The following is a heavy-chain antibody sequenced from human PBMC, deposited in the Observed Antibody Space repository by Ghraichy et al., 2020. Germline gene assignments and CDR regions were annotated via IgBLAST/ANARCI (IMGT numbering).Heavy chain of an antibody. CDR2: ISGTDGST. V-gene: IGHV3-23*01. Sequence: GGSLRLSCAASGFTFSSYAMSWVRQAPGKGLEWVSVISGTDGSTSYADSVKGRFTISRDNSQNTLYLQMNSPRVEDTAVYYCAKDLYVSGSRAPITMVRGVVHYFDYWGQGTLVTVSS. CDR3: AKDLYVSGSRAPITMVRGVVHYFDY. D-gene: IGHD3-10*01. CDR1: GFTFSSYA. J-gene: IGHJ4*02.